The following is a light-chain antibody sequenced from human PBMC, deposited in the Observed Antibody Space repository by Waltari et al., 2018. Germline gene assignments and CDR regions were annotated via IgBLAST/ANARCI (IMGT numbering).Light chain of an antibody. CDR2: GAS. Sequence: EVVLTQSPATLSVSPGERATLSCRASQSVDYFLAWYQQNDGQAPRLLVYGASTRATGIPTRFSGSGSGTEFTLSISSLQSEDFGIYYCQQYNEWPRTFGQGTRVEI. V-gene: IGKV3-15*01. CDR3: QQYNEWPRT. J-gene: IGKJ1*01. CDR1: QSVDYF.